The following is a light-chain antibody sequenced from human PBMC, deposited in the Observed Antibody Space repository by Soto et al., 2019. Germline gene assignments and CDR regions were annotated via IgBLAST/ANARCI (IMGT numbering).Light chain of an antibody. V-gene: IGLV1-51*01. CDR1: SSNIGNNY. Sequence: CVLTKPASGSRAPGRRVTITYTKSSSNIGNNYVSWYQQLPGTAPKLLIYDNNKRPSGIPDRFSGSKSGTSATLGITGLQTGDEADYYCGTWDSSLSAHNYVFGTGTKVTVL. CDR2: DNN. J-gene: IGLJ1*01. CDR3: GTWDSSLSAHNYV.